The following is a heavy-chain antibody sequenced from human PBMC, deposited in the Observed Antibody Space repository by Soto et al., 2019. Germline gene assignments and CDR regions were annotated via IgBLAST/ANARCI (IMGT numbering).Heavy chain of an antibody. Sequence: GESLKISCKGSGYSFTGYWIGWVRQMPGKGLEWMGIIYPGDSDTRYSPSFQGQVTISADKSISTAYLQWSSLKASDTAMYYCARYRSIHGSGSSTTYGMDVWGQGTTVTVSS. D-gene: IGHD3-10*01. CDR1: GYSFTGYW. CDR2: IYPGDSDT. CDR3: ARYRSIHGSGSSTTYGMDV. J-gene: IGHJ6*02. V-gene: IGHV5-51*01.